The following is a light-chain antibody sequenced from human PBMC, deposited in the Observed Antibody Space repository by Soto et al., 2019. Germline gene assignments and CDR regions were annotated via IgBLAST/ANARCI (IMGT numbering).Light chain of an antibody. Sequence: QSVLTQPPSVSAAPGQRVTIFCSGSSSTIGNNYVSWYQQLPGTAPILLIYDNYYRPSGIPDRFSGSKSDTSATLVITGVQPGDEADYYCGTWDSNLDNGVVFGGGTKLTV. CDR2: DNY. CDR3: GTWDSNLDNGVV. J-gene: IGLJ2*01. CDR1: SSTIGNNY. V-gene: IGLV1-51*01.